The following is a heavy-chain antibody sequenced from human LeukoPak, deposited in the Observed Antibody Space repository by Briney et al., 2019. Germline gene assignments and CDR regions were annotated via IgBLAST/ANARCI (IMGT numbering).Heavy chain of an antibody. V-gene: IGHV1-8*02. D-gene: IGHD3-10*01. CDR3: ARDYHSISGHAFDI. J-gene: IGHJ3*02. CDR1: GYTFTSYG. CDR2: MNPNSGNT. Sequence: ASVKVSCKASGYTFTSYGISWVRQATGQGLEWTGWMNPNSGNTGYAQKFQGRVTMTRNTSIRTAYMELSSLRSEDTAVYYCARDYHSISGHAFDIWGQGTMVTVSS.